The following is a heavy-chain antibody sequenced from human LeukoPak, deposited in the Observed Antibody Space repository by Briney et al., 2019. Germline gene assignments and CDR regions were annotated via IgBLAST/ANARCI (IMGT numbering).Heavy chain of an antibody. V-gene: IGHV4-59*01. CDR2: VDHTDRT. J-gene: IGHJ6*03. CDR1: DDSITMYY. CDR3: ARGRVSSSTWYSTYYYYFYTDV. D-gene: IGHD1-1*01. Sequence: SETLSLTCSVSDDSITMYYWTWIRQPPGKGLEWIGYVDHTDRTNFNPSLNGRVSISRDTTKNLFSLRLTSVTAADTAVYFCARGRVSSSTWYSTYYYYFYTDVWGKGTTVTVSS.